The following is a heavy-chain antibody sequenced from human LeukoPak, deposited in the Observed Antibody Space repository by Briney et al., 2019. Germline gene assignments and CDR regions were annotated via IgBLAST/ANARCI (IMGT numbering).Heavy chain of an antibody. D-gene: IGHD3-9*01. Sequence: SETLSLTCAVYGGSFSGYYWSWIRQPPGKGPEWIGEINHSGSTNYNPSLKSRVTISVDTSKNQFSLKLSSVTAADTAVYYCARARYDILTGYPPHLDYWGQGTLVTVSS. CDR1: GGSFSGYY. J-gene: IGHJ4*02. CDR3: ARARYDILTGYPPHLDY. V-gene: IGHV4-34*01. CDR2: INHSGST.